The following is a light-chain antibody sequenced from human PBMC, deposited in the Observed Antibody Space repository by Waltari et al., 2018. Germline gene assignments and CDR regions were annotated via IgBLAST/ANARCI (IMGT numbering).Light chain of an antibody. Sequence: SALTQPASVSGSPGQSITISCTGTSSDVGGYHLVSWYQQHPGKAPKLMIYEGSKRPSGVSNRFSGSKSGNTASLTISGLQAEDEADYYCCSYAGSSTVVFGGGTKLTVL. CDR2: EGS. J-gene: IGLJ2*01. V-gene: IGLV2-23*01. CDR3: CSYAGSSTVV. CDR1: SSDVGGYHL.